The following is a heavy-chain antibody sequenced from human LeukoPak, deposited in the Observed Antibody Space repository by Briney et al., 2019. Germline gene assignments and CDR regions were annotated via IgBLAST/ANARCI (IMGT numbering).Heavy chain of an antibody. J-gene: IGHJ6*03. CDR2: TYYRSKWYN. V-gene: IGHV6-1*01. CDR3: ARDIVVVVAATVYYYMDV. Sequence: SQTPSLTCAISGDSVSSNSAAWNWIRQSPSRGLEWLGRTYYRSKWYNDYAVSVKSRITINPDTSKNQFSLQLNSVTPEDTAVYYCARDIVVVVAATVYYYMDVWGKGTTVTVSS. D-gene: IGHD2-15*01. CDR1: GDSVSSNSAA.